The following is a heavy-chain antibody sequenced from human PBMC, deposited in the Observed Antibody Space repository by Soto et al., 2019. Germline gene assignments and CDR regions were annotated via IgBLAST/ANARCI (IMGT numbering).Heavy chain of an antibody. CDR1: GYTFTSYG. J-gene: IGHJ6*02. Sequence: SVKLSCKASGYTFTSYGISWVRQAPGQGLEWMGWISAYNGNTNYAQKLQGRVTMTTDTSTRTAYRELRSRRSDDTAVYYCARDRPYSDFWGGYYTGSAPIGMDVWGRGTMVTVSS. V-gene: IGHV1-18*04. CDR2: ISAYNGNT. D-gene: IGHD3-3*01. CDR3: ARDRPYSDFWGGYYTGSAPIGMDV.